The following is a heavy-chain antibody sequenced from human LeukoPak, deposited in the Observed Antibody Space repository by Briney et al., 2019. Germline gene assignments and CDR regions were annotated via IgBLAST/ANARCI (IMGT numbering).Heavy chain of an antibody. CDR3: ARGFYYYGLDV. Sequence: ASGKVSCKASGYTFTRYDINWVRQAPGQGVEWMGWMNPNNGNTGYAQKFQGRVTMTRSTSIDTAYMELNTLTSDDTAAYYCARGFYYYGLDVWGQGTTVTVSS. CDR2: MNPNNGNT. CDR1: GYTFTRYD. J-gene: IGHJ6*02. V-gene: IGHV1-8*01.